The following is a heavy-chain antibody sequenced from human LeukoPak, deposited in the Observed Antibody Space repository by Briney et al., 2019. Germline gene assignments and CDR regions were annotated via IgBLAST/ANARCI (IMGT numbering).Heavy chain of an antibody. CDR2: ISYDGSNK. CDR3: AREVVTMEGTNWFDP. D-gene: IGHD3-3*01. Sequence: GGSLRLSCAASGFTFSSYAMHWVRQAPGKGLEWVAVISYDGSNKYYADSVKGRFTISRDNSKNTLYLQMNSLRAEDTAVYYCAREVVTMEGTNWFDPWGQGTLVTVSS. J-gene: IGHJ5*02. V-gene: IGHV3-30-3*01. CDR1: GFTFSSYA.